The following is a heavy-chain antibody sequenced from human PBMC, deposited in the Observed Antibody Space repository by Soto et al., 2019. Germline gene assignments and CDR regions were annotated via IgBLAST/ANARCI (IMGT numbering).Heavy chain of an antibody. CDR2: IYHSGAT. D-gene: IGHD2-15*01. J-gene: IGHJ4*02. V-gene: IGHV4-30-4*01. Sequence: QVQLQESGPGLVQPSQTLSLTCTVSGDSISSGAYYWSWIRQPPGKGLEWIGYIYHSGATYYNPSLESXXTXSEXTSNDQFSLRLSSVTAADTAVYYCARDGGHATVDCWGQGTLVTVSS. CDR3: ARDGGHATVDC. CDR1: GDSISSGAYY.